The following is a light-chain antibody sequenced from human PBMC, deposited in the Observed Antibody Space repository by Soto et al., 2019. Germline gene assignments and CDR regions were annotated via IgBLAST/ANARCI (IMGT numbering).Light chain of an antibody. Sequence: EIVSTQYPGTLSLSPGEGATLSCRASQSVSSSYLAWYQRKPGQPPRLLIYGASSRATGIPDRFSGSGSGTDFTLTISSLQPEDFATYYCQQLNSYPITFGQGTRLEIK. J-gene: IGKJ5*01. CDR2: GAS. V-gene: IGKV3-20*01. CDR1: QSVSSSY. CDR3: QQLNSYPIT.